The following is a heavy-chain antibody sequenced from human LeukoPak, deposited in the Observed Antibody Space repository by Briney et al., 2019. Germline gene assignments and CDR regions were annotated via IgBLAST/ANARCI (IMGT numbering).Heavy chain of an antibody. CDR1: GYIFTSYD. CDR2: INAGNGNT. CDR3: ARPVMYSSGPFDY. Sequence: ASVKVSCKASGYIFTSYDMHWVRQAPGQRLEWTGWINAGNGNTKYSQKFQGRVTITRDTSASTAYMELNSLRSEDTAEYYCARPVMYSSGPFDYWGQGTLVTVSS. J-gene: IGHJ4*02. D-gene: IGHD6-19*01. V-gene: IGHV1-3*01.